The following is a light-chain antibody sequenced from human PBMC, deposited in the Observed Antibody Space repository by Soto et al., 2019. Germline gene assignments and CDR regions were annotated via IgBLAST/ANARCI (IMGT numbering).Light chain of an antibody. V-gene: IGLV2-14*01. J-gene: IGLJ3*02. Sequence: QSALTQPASVSGSPGQSITMSCTGTSSDVGGYNYVSWYQQHPGKAPKLMIYEVSNRPSGVSSRFSGSKSGNTASLTISGLQAEDEADYYCSSYTSSSTWVFGGGTQLTVL. CDR1: SSDVGGYNY. CDR2: EVS. CDR3: SSYTSSSTWV.